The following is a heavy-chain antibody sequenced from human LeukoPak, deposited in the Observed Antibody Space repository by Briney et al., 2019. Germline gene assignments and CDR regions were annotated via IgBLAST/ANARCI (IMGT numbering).Heavy chain of an antibody. CDR3: ARYGGNSRFGSDY. V-gene: IGHV4-34*01. CDR2: INHSGST. D-gene: IGHD4-23*01. CDR1: GGSFSGYY. J-gene: IGHJ4*02. Sequence: SETLSLTSAVDGGSFSGYYWSWIRQPPGKGLEWIGEINHSGSTNYNPSLKSRVTISVDTSKNQFSLKLSSVTAADTAVYYCARYGGNSRFGSDYWGQGTLVTVSS.